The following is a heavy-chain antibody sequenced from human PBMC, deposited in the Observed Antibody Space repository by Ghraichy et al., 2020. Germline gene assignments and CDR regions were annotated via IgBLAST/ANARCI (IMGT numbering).Heavy chain of an antibody. CDR2: ISGSGGST. CDR1: GFTFSSYA. D-gene: IGHD3-22*01. J-gene: IGHJ5*02. Sequence: LSLTCAASGFTFSSYAMSWVRQAPGKGLEWVSAISGSGGSTYYADSVKGRFTISRDNSKNTLYLQMNSLRAEDTAVYYCAKDPPFGDSSGYYQNWFDPWGQGTLVTVSS. V-gene: IGHV3-23*01. CDR3: AKDPPFGDSSGYYQNWFDP.